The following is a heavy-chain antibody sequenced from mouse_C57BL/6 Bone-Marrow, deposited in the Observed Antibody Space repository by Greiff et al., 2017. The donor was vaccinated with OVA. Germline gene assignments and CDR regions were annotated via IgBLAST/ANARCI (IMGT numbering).Heavy chain of an antibody. J-gene: IGHJ2*01. V-gene: IGHV1-4*01. CDR3: ARFPITSGYFDY. Sequence: QVTLKESGAELARPGASVKMSCKASGYTFTSYTMHWVKQRPGQGLEWIGYINPSSGYTKYNQKFKDKATLTADKSSSTAYMQLSSLTSEDSAVYYCARFPITSGYFDYWGQGTTLTVSS. CDR1: GYTFTSYT. CDR2: INPSSGYT. D-gene: IGHD1-1*01.